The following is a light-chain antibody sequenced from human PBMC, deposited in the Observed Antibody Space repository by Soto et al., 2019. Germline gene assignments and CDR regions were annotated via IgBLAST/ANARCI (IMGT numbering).Light chain of an antibody. Sequence: DIVMTQSPDSLAVSLGERATINRKSSQSVLYSSNNKNYLAWYQQKPGQPPKLLIYWASTRESGVPDRFSGSGSGTDFTLTISSLQAEDVAVYYCQQCNSTPWTFGQGTKVEIK. CDR2: WAS. J-gene: IGKJ1*01. V-gene: IGKV4-1*01. CDR1: QSVLYSSNNKNY. CDR3: QQCNSTPWT.